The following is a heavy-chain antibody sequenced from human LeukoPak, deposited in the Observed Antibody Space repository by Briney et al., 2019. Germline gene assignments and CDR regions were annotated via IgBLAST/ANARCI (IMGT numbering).Heavy chain of an antibody. V-gene: IGHV3-48*03. D-gene: IGHD5-12*01. CDR2: ISSSGNTI. CDR1: GFTFSSYE. CDR3: ARAKGYSGPLNDY. J-gene: IGHJ4*02. Sequence: GGSLRLSCAASGFTFSSYEMNWVRQAPGTGLEWVSYISSSGNTIYYADSVKGRFTISRDNAKNSLYLQMNSLRAEDTAVYYCARAKGYSGPLNDYWGQGTLVTVSS.